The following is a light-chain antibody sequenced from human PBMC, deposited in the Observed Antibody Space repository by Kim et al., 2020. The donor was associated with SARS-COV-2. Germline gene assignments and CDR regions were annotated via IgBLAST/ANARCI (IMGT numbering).Light chain of an antibody. CDR3: TSYTRTSTLV. J-gene: IGLJ2*01. V-gene: IGLV2-14*03. CDR1: SSDIGSYIF. CDR2: DVS. Sequence: QSALTQPASVSGSPGQSITISCTGTSSDIGSYIFVSWYQQQPGKAPKLIIYDVSYRPSGVSNRFSGSKSGNRASLTISGLQAEDEAVYYCTSYTRTSTLVFGGGTQLTVL.